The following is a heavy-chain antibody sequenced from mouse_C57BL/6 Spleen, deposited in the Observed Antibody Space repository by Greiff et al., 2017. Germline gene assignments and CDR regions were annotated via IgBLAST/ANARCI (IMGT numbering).Heavy chain of an antibody. CDR2: IYPGSGST. CDR1: GYTFTSYW. Sequence: QVQLQQPGAELVKPGASVKMSCKASGYTFTSYWITWVKQRPGQGLEWIGDIYPGSGSTNYNEKFKSKATLTVDTSSSTAYMQLSSLTSEDSAVYYCAREADYGSSLYYAMDYWGQGTSVTVSS. J-gene: IGHJ4*01. V-gene: IGHV1-55*01. D-gene: IGHD1-1*01. CDR3: AREADYGSSLYYAMDY.